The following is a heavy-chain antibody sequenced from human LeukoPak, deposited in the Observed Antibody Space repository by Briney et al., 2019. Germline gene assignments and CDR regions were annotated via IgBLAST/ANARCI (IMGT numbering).Heavy chain of an antibody. CDR3: ARSSTTMTTRYFDL. CDR2: INWNGGST. D-gene: IGHD4-17*01. Sequence: GGSLRLSCAASGFTFSSYGMSWVRQAPGKGLEWVSGINWNGGSTGYADSVKGRFTISRDNAKSSLSLQMNSLSPEDTAFYYCARSSTTMTTRYFDLWGRGTLVTVSS. J-gene: IGHJ2*01. CDR1: GFTFSSYG. V-gene: IGHV3-20*04.